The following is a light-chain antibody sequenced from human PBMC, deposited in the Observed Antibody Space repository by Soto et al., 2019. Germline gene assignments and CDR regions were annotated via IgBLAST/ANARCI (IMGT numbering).Light chain of an antibody. J-gene: IGLJ1*01. V-gene: IGLV2-11*01. CDR1: SSDVGCYNY. CDR2: DVS. Sequence: ALTQPRSESGSPGQSVTISCTGTSSDVGCYNYVSWYQQHPGKAPKLMIYDVSKRPSGVPDRFSGSKSGNTASLTISGLQAEDEADYYCCSYAGSYTYVFGTGTKVTVL. CDR3: CSYAGSYTYV.